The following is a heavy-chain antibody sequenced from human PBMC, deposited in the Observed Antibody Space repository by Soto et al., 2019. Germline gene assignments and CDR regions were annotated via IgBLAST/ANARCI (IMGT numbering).Heavy chain of an antibody. CDR3: AKGVATAVPALDY. CDR2: VSWNSGAK. D-gene: IGHD2-21*02. V-gene: IGHV3-9*01. J-gene: IGHJ4*02. CDR1: GFSFDDFV. Sequence: EVQLVESGGGLVQPGRSLRLSCVASGFSFDDFVMNWVRQRPGKGLEWVSSVSWNSGAKLYADSVKGRFAISRDSAKKSIYLQMNSLRTHDTAFYYCAKGVATAVPALDYWGQGTLVTVSS.